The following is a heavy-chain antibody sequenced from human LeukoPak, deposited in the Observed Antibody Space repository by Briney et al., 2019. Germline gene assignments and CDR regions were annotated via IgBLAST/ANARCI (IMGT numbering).Heavy chain of an antibody. D-gene: IGHD6-13*01. V-gene: IGHV1-2*02. Sequence: ASVKVSCKASGYTFTDYYMHWVRQAPGQGLEWMGWINPNSGGTNYAQKFQGRVTMTRDTSISTAYMELSRLRSDDTAVYYCARDPAADAGYSSSWYLGWFDPWGQGTLVTVSS. CDR3: ARDPAADAGYSSSWYLGWFDP. CDR1: GYTFTDYY. CDR2: INPNSGGT. J-gene: IGHJ5*02.